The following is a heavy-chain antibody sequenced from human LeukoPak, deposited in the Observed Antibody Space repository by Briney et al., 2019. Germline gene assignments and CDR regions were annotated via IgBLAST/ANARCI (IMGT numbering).Heavy chain of an antibody. Sequence: GGSLRLSCAASGFTFSLSAMSWVRQAPGKGLEWVANINEDGSETHYVDSAKGRFTISRDNAKNSLYLQMNSLRAEDTAIYYCARHRCPSSWGPGTVVTVSS. CDR2: INEDGSET. CDR1: GFTFSLSA. V-gene: IGHV3-7*03. J-gene: IGHJ3*01. CDR3: ARHRCPSS. D-gene: IGHD6-13*01.